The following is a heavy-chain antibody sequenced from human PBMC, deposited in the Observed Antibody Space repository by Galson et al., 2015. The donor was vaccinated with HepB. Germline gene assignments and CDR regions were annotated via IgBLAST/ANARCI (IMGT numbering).Heavy chain of an antibody. CDR2: ISSSSTTI. D-gene: IGHD6-13*01. CDR3: ARDLTGYSSTWRRYWFFDL. J-gene: IGHJ2*01. CDR1: GFTFSSYS. Sequence: SLRLSCAASGFTFSSYSMNWVCQAPGEGLEWVSFISSSSTTIYYADSVKGRFTISRDDAKNSLYLQMKSLRAEDTAGYYGARDLTGYSSTWRRYWFFDLWGRGTLVTVSS. V-gene: IGHV3-48*04.